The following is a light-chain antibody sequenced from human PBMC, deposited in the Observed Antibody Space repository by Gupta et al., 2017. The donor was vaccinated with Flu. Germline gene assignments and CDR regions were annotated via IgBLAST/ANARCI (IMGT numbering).Light chain of an antibody. J-gene: IGKJ4*01. CDR1: QSISSY. CDR3: QQSYSTPLT. CDR2: AAS. Sequence: PSSLSASVGDRVTITCRASQSISSYLNWYQQKPGKAPKLLIYAASSLQSGVPSRFSGSGSGTDFTLTISSLQPEDFAAYYCQQSYSTPLTFGGGTKVEIK. V-gene: IGKV1-39*01.